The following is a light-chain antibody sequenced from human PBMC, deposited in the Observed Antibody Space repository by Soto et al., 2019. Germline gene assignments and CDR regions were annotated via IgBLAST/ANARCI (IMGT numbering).Light chain of an antibody. Sequence: IVLTQSPGTLSLSPGERATLSSRARQSVSSTYLAWYQQKPGQAPRLLIYGTSSSATAIPARYSGSGSGTDLTLTISSLEPEEFAGYYCQQYGSSSLTFGQGTQVEIE. V-gene: IGKV3-20*01. CDR3: QQYGSSSLT. J-gene: IGKJ1*01. CDR1: QSVSSTY. CDR2: GTS.